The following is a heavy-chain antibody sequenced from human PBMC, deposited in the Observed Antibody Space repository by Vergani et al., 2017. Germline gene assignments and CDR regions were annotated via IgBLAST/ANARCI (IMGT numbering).Heavy chain of an antibody. CDR1: GFSLNTRGVS. Sequence: QNTLKESGPTLVKPTQPLTLTCTFSGFSLNTRGVSVAWIRQPPGKALDWLALLYWNDDQHYSPSLNNRVTITKDTSKNQVVLTMTNMDYVDTGTYYCVYRKTEYGTTGCFYPIYYYYYMDVWGKGATVTVSS. J-gene: IGHJ6*03. D-gene: IGHD1-7*01. CDR2: LYWNDDQ. V-gene: IGHV2-5*04. CDR3: VYRKTEYGTTGCFYPIYYYYYMDV.